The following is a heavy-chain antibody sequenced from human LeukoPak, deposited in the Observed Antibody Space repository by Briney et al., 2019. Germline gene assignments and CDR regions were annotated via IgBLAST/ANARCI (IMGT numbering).Heavy chain of an antibody. V-gene: IGHV4-38-2*02. CDR1: GYSISSGYY. CDR3: ARRVRFGDGWIFDY. Sequence: SETLSLTCTVSGYSISSGYYWGWIRQPPGKGLGWIGSIYHSGSTYYNPSLKSRVTISVDTSKNQFSLKLTSVTAADTAVYYCARRVRFGDGWIFDYWGRGIPVTVSS. CDR2: IYHSGST. D-gene: IGHD5-24*01. J-gene: IGHJ4*02.